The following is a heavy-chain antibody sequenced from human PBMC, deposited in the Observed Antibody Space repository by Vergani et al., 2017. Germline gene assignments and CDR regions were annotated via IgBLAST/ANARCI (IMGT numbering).Heavy chain of an antibody. CDR3: ARHSXVEWLVKLGWIDP. Sequence: QLQLQESGPGLVKPSATLALTCSVSGASIRSSNYYWGWICQPPGKGLEWIASIYYSGSTYYNPSLKSRVTISVDTSKNQFSLKLSSVTAADTAVYFCARHSXVEWLVKLGWIDPWGQGILVTVSS. J-gene: IGHJ5*02. V-gene: IGHV4-39*01. D-gene: IGHD6-19*01. CDR2: IYYSGST. CDR1: GASIRSSNYY.